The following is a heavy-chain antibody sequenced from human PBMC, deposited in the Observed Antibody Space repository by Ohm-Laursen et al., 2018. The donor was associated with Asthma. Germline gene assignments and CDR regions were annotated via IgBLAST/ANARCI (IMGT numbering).Heavy chain of an antibody. D-gene: IGHD5-12*01. CDR1: GFTFSSYW. J-gene: IGHJ4*02. V-gene: IGHV3-74*01. CDR2: INSDGSST. CDR3: ARDRRIVATILDY. Sequence: SLRLPCAASGFTFSSYWMHWVRQAPGKGLVWVSRINSDGSSTSYADSVKGRFTISRDNAKNTLYLQMNSLRAEDTAVYYCARDRRIVATILDYWGQGTLVTVSS.